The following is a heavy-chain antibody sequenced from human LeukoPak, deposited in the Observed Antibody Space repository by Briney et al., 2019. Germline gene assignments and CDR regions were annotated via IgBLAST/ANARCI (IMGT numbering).Heavy chain of an antibody. CDR2: IIPIFGTA. J-gene: IGHJ4*02. Sequence: SVKVSCKASGGTFSSYAISWVRQAPGQGLEWMGGIIPIFGTANYAQKFQGRVTITADESTSTACMELSSLRSEDTAVYYCAREKGDYGDFSFDYWGQGTLVTVSS. D-gene: IGHD4-17*01. V-gene: IGHV1-69*13. CDR3: AREKGDYGDFSFDY. CDR1: GGTFSSYA.